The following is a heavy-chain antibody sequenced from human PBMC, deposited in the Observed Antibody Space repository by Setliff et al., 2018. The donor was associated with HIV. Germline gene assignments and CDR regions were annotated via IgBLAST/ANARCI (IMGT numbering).Heavy chain of an antibody. Sequence: PSETLSLTCGVYGGSVSAYEWRWFRQPPGKGLEWIGEAIHSGITYNPSLRSRVTISLDTSKNQFSLNLTSVTAADTAVYYCVRGEYYDVSAIYHDDRWGQGTLVTVSS. CDR1: GGSVSAYE. CDR3: VRGEYYDVSAIYHDDR. J-gene: IGHJ4*02. V-gene: IGHV4-34*01. CDR2: AIHSGIT. D-gene: IGHD3-16*01.